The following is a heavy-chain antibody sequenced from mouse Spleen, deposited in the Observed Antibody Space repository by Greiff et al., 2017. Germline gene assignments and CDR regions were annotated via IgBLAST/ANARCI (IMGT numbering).Heavy chain of an antibody. CDR3: ARGRPLRSLDY. V-gene: IGHV14-3*02. CDR1: GFNIKDTY. Sequence: VQLQQSGAELVKPGASVKLSCTASGFNIKDTYMHWVKQRPEQGLEWIGRIDPANGNTKYDPKFQGKATITADTSSNTAYLQLSSLTSEDTAVYYCARGRPLRSLDYWGQGTTLTVSS. D-gene: IGHD1-1*01. J-gene: IGHJ2*01. CDR2: IDPANGNT.